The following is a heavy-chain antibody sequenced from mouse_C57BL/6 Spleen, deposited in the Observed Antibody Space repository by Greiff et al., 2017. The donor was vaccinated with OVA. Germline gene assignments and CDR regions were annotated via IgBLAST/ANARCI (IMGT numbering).Heavy chain of an antibody. Sequence: VQLKQSGPELVKPGASVKISCKASGYSFTGYYMNWVKQSPEKSLEWIGEINPSTGGTTYNQKFKAKATLTVDKSSSTAYMQLKSLTSEDSAVYYCARGGFITTVVDSSMDYWGQGTSVTVSS. V-gene: IGHV1-42*01. CDR3: ARGGFITTVVDSSMDY. D-gene: IGHD1-1*01. CDR1: GYSFTGYY. J-gene: IGHJ4*01. CDR2: INPSTGGT.